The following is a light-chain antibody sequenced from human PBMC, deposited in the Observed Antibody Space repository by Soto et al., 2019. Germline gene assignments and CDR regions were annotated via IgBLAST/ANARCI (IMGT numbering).Light chain of an antibody. Sequence: QSVLTQPPSVSGAPGQRVTISCTGSSSNIGAGYDVHWYQQLPGTAPKLLIYGNSHRPSGVPDRFSGSKSGTSASLAITGLQAEDEADYYCQSYDSSLSGSEVVFGGGTQLTVL. CDR1: SSNIGAGYD. J-gene: IGLJ2*01. V-gene: IGLV1-40*01. CDR3: QSYDSSLSGSEVV. CDR2: GNS.